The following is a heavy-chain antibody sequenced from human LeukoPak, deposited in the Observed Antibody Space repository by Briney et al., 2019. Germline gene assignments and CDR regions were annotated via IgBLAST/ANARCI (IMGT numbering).Heavy chain of an antibody. D-gene: IGHD5-18*01. CDR3: ARVDTAMGNYGMDV. Sequence: ASVKVSCKASGYTFTSYGISWVRQAPGQRLEWMGWINAGNGNTKYSQKFQGRVTITRDTSASTAYMELSSLRSEDTAVYYCARVDTAMGNYGMDVWGQGTTVTVSS. CDR1: GYTFTSYG. J-gene: IGHJ6*02. V-gene: IGHV1-3*01. CDR2: INAGNGNT.